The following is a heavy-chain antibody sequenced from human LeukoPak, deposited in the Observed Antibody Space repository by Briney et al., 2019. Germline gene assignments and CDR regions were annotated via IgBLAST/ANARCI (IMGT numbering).Heavy chain of an antibody. CDR1: GGSFSGYY. CDR3: ARRPQQQLPQDY. J-gene: IGHJ4*02. D-gene: IGHD6-13*01. CDR2: INHSGST. Sequence: SETLSLTCAVYGGSFSGYYWSWIRQPPGKGLEWIGEINHSGSTNYNPSLKSRVTISVDTSKNQFSLKLSSVTAADTAVYYCARRPQQQLPQDYWGQGTLVIVSS. V-gene: IGHV4-34*01.